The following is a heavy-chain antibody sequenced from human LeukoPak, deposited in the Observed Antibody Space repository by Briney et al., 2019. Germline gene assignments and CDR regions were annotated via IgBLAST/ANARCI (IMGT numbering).Heavy chain of an antibody. J-gene: IGHJ3*01. Sequence: GGSLRLSCATSGFTFSSFSMNWVRQAPGKGLGWVSYIRGGSSDIHYADSVKGRFTISRDDAKNPLYLQMNSLRAEDTAVYYCARPGYTAGYDLWGQGTLVTVSS. CDR1: GFTFSSFS. D-gene: IGHD3-9*01. V-gene: IGHV3-21*05. CDR2: IRGGSSDI. CDR3: ARPGYTAGYDL.